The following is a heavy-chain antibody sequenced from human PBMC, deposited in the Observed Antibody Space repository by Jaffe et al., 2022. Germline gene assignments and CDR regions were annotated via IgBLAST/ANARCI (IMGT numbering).Heavy chain of an antibody. CDR2: ISYDGSNK. CDR3: AKVDRVWNYGHYLDS. V-gene: IGHV3-30*18. J-gene: IGHJ4*02. D-gene: IGHD1-7*01. CDR1: GFTFSSYG. Sequence: QVQLVESGGGVVQPGRSLRLSCAASGFTFSSYGMHWVRQAPGKGLEWVAVISYDGSNKYYADSVKGRFTISRDNSKNTLYLQMNSLRAEDTAVYYCAKVDRVWNYGHYLDSWGQGTLVTVSS.